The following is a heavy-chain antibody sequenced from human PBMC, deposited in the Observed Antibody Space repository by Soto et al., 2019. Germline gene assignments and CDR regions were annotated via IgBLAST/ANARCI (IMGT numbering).Heavy chain of an antibody. V-gene: IGHV4-34*01. CDR3: ARGFGVYVYCSSTSCYAGFDY. CDR1: GGSFSGYY. D-gene: IGHD2-2*01. J-gene: IGHJ4*02. Sequence: QVQLQQWGAGLLKPSETLSLTCAVYGGSFSGYYWSWIRQPPGKGLEWIGEINHSGSTNYNPSLKRRVTISVATSKNLFSLKLSSVTAADTAVYSCARGFGVYVYCSSTSCYAGFDYWGQGTLVTVSS. CDR2: INHSGST.